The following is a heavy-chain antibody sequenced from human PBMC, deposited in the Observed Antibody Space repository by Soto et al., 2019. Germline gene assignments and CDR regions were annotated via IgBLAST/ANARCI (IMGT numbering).Heavy chain of an antibody. D-gene: IGHD6-19*01. CDR1: GYTFTSYG. V-gene: IGHV1-18*01. Sequence: QVQLVQSGAEVKKPGASVKVSCKASGYTFTSYGITWVRQAPGQGLEGMGWISAYNGNTNYAQKLQGRVTMTTHTSTSTAYMELRSLRSDDTAVYYCARDVGSGWEGARPPVDYWGQGTLVTVSS. J-gene: IGHJ4*02. CDR3: ARDVGSGWEGARPPVDY. CDR2: ISAYNGNT.